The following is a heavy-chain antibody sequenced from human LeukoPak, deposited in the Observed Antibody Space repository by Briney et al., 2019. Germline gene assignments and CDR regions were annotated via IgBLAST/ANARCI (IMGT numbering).Heavy chain of an antibody. D-gene: IGHD4-17*01. J-gene: IGHJ6*02. CDR3: ARVGDLYYYYSMDV. V-gene: IGHV3-48*04. CDR2: ISSRGSTM. CDR1: GFTFSSYG. Sequence: PGGSLRLSCAASGFTFSSYGMNWVRQAPGKGLEWVSYISSRGSTMYYADPVKGRFTISRDNAKNSLYLQMNSLRAEDTAVYYCARVGDLYYYYSMDVWGQGTTVTVSS.